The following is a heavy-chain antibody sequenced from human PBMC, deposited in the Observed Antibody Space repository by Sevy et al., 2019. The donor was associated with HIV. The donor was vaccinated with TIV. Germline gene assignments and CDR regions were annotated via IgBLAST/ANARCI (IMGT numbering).Heavy chain of an antibody. D-gene: IGHD6-13*01. Sequence: GGSLRLSCAASAFTFSSYAMYWVRQAPGKGLEWVAVISYDGRNKYYADSVKGRFTISRDNSKNTMYLQMNSLRAEDTAMYYCARGPVPIAAAGTYFDYWGQATLVTVSS. J-gene: IGHJ4*02. CDR2: ISYDGRNK. V-gene: IGHV3-30*04. CDR3: ARGPVPIAAAGTYFDY. CDR1: AFTFSSYA.